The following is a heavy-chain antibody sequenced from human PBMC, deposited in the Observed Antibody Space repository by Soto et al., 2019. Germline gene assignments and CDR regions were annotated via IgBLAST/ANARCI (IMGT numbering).Heavy chain of an antibody. Sequence: GGSLRLSCAASGFTFNSYWMHWVRQAPGKGLVWVSRINDDGSMTNYADSVRGRFTISRDNAKSTLYLQMNGLRAEDTAVYYCARLKAGTAAFDYWGQGTLVTVS. J-gene: IGHJ4*02. CDR2: INDDGSMT. D-gene: IGHD6-19*01. CDR1: GFTFNSYW. CDR3: ARLKAGTAAFDY. V-gene: IGHV3-74*01.